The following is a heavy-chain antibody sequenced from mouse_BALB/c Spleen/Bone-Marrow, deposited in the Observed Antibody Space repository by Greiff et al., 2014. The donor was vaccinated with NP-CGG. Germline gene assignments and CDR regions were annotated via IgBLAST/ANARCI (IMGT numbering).Heavy chain of an antibody. CDR3: VLRWFAY. V-gene: IGHV5-4*02. CDR2: ISDGGSYT. D-gene: IGHD1-1*01. J-gene: IGHJ3*01. CDR1: GFTFSDYY. Sequence: EVQGVESGGGLVKPGGSLKLSCAASGFTFSDYYMYWVRQTPGKRLEWVATISDGGSYTYYPDSVKGRFTISRDNAKNNLYLQMSSLKSEDTAMYYCVLRWFAYWGQGTLVTVSA.